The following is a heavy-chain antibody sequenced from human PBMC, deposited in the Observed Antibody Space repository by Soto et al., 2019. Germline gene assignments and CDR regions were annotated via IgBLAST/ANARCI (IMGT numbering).Heavy chain of an antibody. D-gene: IGHD3-22*01. CDR2: VYYGGST. Sequence: SGKGLEWIGNVYYGGSTYYNPSLKSRVTISVETSKSQFSLKLSSVTAADTAVYYCAGGDYYHSSGYYFYYYTMDVWGQGISVTVSS. J-gene: IGHJ6*02. CDR3: AGGDYYHSSGYYFYYYTMDV. V-gene: IGHV4-39*01.